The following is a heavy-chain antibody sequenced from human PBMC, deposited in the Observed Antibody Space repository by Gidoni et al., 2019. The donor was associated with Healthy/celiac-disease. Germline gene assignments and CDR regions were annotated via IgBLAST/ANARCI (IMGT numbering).Heavy chain of an antibody. CDR1: GFTFDDYA. CDR2: GST. Sequence: EVQLVESGGGVVQPGVSLRLSCAASGFTFDDYAMHWVRGSTYYADSVKGRFTISRDNSKNSLYLQMNSLRTEDTALYYCAKDKGRDFWSGSRNLPYFDYWGQGTLVTVSS. J-gene: IGHJ4*02. D-gene: IGHD3-3*01. V-gene: IGHV3-43*02. CDR3: AKDKGRDFWSGSRNLPYFDY.